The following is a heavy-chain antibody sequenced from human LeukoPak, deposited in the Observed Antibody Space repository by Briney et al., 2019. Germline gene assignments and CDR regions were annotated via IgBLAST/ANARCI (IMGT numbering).Heavy chain of an antibody. V-gene: IGHV4-30-4*01. CDR2: FYFSEST. CDR3: ARTYPYYDIWSGYYTGNWFDP. CDR1: GVSISSGDYY. J-gene: IGHJ5*02. Sequence: SETLSLTCTVSGVSISSGDYYWSWIRQPPGKGLEWIGYFYFSESTFYNPSLRSRVTISGDTSKNQLSLKLNSVTAADTAVYYCARTYPYYDIWSGYYTGNWFDPWGQGTLVTVSS. D-gene: IGHD3-3*01.